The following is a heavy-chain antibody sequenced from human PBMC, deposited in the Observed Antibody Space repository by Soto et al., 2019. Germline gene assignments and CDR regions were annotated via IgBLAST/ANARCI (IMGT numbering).Heavy chain of an antibody. CDR2: ISSDGTTT. Sequence: GGSLRLSCTTSGFTFSNYWMHLVRQAPGEELVWVSRISSDGTTTTYADSVKGRFTISRDHAKNTLYLQMNSLRPEDTAVYYCATSVSRGYSYASDSWGQGILVTVSS. CDR1: GFTFSNYW. J-gene: IGHJ4*02. V-gene: IGHV3-74*01. D-gene: IGHD5-18*01. CDR3: ATSVSRGYSYASDS.